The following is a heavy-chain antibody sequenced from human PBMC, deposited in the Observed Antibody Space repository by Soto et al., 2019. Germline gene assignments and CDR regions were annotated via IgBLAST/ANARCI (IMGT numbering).Heavy chain of an antibody. J-gene: IGHJ4*02. CDR1: VGSIRGSSYS. Sequence: NPAETLSVTCTFSVGSIRGSSYSWGGIRQPPGKGLEWIASIYYTGRTFYNPSLKGRVTISVDTSKNQFSLNLNSVTAADTAIYYCATQQGSSSSNSWGQGTMVTVSS. V-gene: IGHV4-39*01. CDR3: ATQQGSSSSNS. D-gene: IGHD6-6*01. CDR2: IYYTGRT.